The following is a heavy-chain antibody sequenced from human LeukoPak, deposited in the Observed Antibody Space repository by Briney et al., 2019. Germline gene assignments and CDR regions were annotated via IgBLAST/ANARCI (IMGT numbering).Heavy chain of an antibody. CDR1: GGSISSSNW. CDR3: ARTGGYCSSTSCYTPKAYYMDV. J-gene: IGHJ6*03. Sequence: SETLSLTCAVSGGSISSSNWWSWVRQPPGKGLEWIGEIYHSGSTNYNPSLKSRVTISVDTSRNQFSLKLSSVTAADTAVYYCARTGGYCSSTSCYTPKAYYMDVWGKGTTVTISS. D-gene: IGHD2-2*02. V-gene: IGHV4-4*02. CDR2: IYHSGST.